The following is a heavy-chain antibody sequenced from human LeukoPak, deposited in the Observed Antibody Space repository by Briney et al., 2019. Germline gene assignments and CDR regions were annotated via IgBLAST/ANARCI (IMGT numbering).Heavy chain of an antibody. J-gene: IGHJ4*02. Sequence: GRSLRLSCAASGFTFRTYNMNWVRQAPGKGLEWVSSISSSSTYTYYADSVKGRFTISRDNAKNSLYLQMNSLRAEDTAVYYCARDGPNWSYAYWGQGTLVTVSS. D-gene: IGHD1-7*01. CDR1: GFTFRTYN. CDR2: ISSSSTYT. CDR3: ARDGPNWSYAY. V-gene: IGHV3-21*01.